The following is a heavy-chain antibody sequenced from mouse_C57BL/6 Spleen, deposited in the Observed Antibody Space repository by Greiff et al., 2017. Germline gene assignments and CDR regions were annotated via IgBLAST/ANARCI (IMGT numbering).Heavy chain of an antibody. CDR3: AMEDIYYGSGRFAY. Sequence: DVHLVESGGGLVKPGGSLKLSCAASGFTFSDYGMHWVRQAPEKGLEWVAYISSGSSTIYYADTVKGRFTISRDNAKNTLFLQMTRLRSEDTAMYYCAMEDIYYGSGRFAYWGQGTLVTVSA. D-gene: IGHD1-1*01. CDR2: ISSGSSTI. CDR1: GFTFSDYG. J-gene: IGHJ3*01. V-gene: IGHV5-17*01.